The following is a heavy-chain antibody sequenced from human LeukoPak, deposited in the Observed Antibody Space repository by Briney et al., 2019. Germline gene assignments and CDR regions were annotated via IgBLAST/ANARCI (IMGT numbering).Heavy chain of an antibody. CDR1: RYTFSSYD. CDR2: MNPNTGRT. CDR3: ARLSQTPDYYSSGGYYYLGY. D-gene: IGHD3-22*01. V-gene: IGHV1-8*01. J-gene: IGHJ4*02. Sequence: GASVKVSCKASRYTFSSYDINWVREAAGQGLEWMGWMNPNTGRTCFAQKFQGRLTMTRHTSISTAYMELSSLRSEDTAVYYCARLSQTPDYYSSGGYYYLGYWGQGTPVTVSS.